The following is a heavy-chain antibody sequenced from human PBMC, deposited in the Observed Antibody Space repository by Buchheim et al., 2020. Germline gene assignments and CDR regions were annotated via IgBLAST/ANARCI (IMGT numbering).Heavy chain of an antibody. CDR2: ISSGSSYI. V-gene: IGHV3-21*01. Sequence: EVQLVESGGGLVKPGGSLRLSCAASGFTFSSYTMNWVRQAPGKGLEWVSSISSGSSYIYYADSVKGRFTISRDNAKNSLYLHMNSLRAEDTAVYYCARDSYRGTYRTFDYWGQGTL. CDR1: GFTFSSYT. D-gene: IGHD1-26*01. CDR3: ARDSYRGTYRTFDY. J-gene: IGHJ4*02.